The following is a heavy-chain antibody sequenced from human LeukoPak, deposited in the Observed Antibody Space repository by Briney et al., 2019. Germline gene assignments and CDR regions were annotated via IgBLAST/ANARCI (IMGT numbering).Heavy chain of an antibody. D-gene: IGHD3-22*01. J-gene: IGHJ4*02. CDR1: GFTFSSYS. CDR3: ASNYYDSSTFDY. Sequence: PGGSLRLSCAASGFTFSSYSMNWVGQAPGKGLEWVSSISSSSSYIYYADSVKGRFTISRDNAKNSLYLQMNSLRAEDTAVYYCASNYYDSSTFDYWGQGTLVTVSS. CDR2: ISSSSSYI. V-gene: IGHV3-21*01.